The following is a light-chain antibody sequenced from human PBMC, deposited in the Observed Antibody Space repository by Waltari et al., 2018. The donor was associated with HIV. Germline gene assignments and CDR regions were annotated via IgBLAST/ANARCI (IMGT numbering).Light chain of an antibody. CDR3: AAWDDSLSGVV. CDR2: EVK. CDR1: GRDVGTSNY. J-gene: IGLJ2*01. V-gene: IGLV2-8*01. Sequence: QSALTQPPSASGSPGQSVTLSCTGTGRDVGTSNYVSLYQQHPGKAPKLMIYEVKKRPSGVPDRFSGAKSGTVASLTVSGLQADDEADYYCAAWDDSLSGVVFGGGTKLTVL.